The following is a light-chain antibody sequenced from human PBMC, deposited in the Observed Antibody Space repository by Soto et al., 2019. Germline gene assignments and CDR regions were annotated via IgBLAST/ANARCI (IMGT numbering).Light chain of an antibody. V-gene: IGKV3-20*01. CDR1: QSVNNNY. J-gene: IGKJ1*01. Sequence: EIVLTQSPGTLSLSPGERATLSCRASQSVNNNYLAWYQQTPSQAPRLLIYGASSRATGIPDRFSGSGSGTDFTLTISRLEPEDFAVYYCQQYVGSPRTFGQGTKVELK. CDR2: GAS. CDR3: QQYVGSPRT.